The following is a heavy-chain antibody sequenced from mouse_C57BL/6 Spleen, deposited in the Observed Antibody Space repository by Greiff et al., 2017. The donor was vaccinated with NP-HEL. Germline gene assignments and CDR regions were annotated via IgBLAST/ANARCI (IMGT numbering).Heavy chain of an antibody. CDR3: ARQGVYDGYYSFAY. D-gene: IGHD2-3*01. CDR1: GFTFSDYG. Sequence: DVQLVESGGGLVKPGGSLKLSCAASGFTFSDYGMHWVRQAPEKGLEWVAYISSGSSTIYYADTVKGRFTISRDNAKNTLFLQMTSLRSEDTAMYYCARQGVYDGYYSFAYWGQGTLVTVSA. J-gene: IGHJ3*01. CDR2: ISSGSSTI. V-gene: IGHV5-17*01.